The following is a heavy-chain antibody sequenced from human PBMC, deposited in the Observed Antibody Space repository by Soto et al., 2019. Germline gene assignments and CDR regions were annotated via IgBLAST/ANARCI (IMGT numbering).Heavy chain of an antibody. CDR1: GFTFSSYA. CDR2: ISYDGSNK. D-gene: IGHD4-17*01. J-gene: IGHJ6*02. Sequence: GGSLRLSCAASGFTFSSYAMHWVRQAPGKGLEWVAVISYDGSNKYYADSVKGRFTISRDNSKNTLYLQMNSLRAEDTAVYYCARVDYGDYDSPPAKYYYYYYGMDVWGQGTTVTVSS. CDR3: ARVDYGDYDSPPAKYYYYYYGMDV. V-gene: IGHV3-30-3*01.